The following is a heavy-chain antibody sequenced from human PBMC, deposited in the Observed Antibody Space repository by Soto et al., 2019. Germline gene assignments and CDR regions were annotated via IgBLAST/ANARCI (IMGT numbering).Heavy chain of an antibody. D-gene: IGHD2-21*01. CDR2: INAGNGNT. V-gene: IGHV1-3*01. CDR3: AILIGVGLT. J-gene: IGHJ5*02. CDR1: GYTFTSYA. Sequence: QVQLVQSGAEVKKPGASVKVSCKASGYTFTSYAMHWVRQAPGQRLEWMGWINAGNGNTKYSQKFQGRVTITRDTSESTAYIKLSSVRSEDTAVYYCAILIGVGLTWGQGTLVSASS.